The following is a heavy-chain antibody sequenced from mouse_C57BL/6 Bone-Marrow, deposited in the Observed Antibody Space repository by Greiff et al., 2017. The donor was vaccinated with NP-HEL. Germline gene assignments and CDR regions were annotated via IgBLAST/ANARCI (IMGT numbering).Heavy chain of an antibody. D-gene: IGHD1-1*01. CDR2: ISNGGGST. CDR1: GFTFSDYY. V-gene: IGHV5-12*01. CDR3: ARHPIIYYYGSSYTWFAY. J-gene: IGHJ3*01. Sequence: EVKLMESGGGLVQPGGSLKLSCAASGFTFSDYYMYWVRQTPEKRLEWVAYISNGGGSTYYPDTVKGRFTISRDNAKNTLYLQMSRLKSEDTAMYYCARHPIIYYYGSSYTWFAYWGQGTLVTVSA.